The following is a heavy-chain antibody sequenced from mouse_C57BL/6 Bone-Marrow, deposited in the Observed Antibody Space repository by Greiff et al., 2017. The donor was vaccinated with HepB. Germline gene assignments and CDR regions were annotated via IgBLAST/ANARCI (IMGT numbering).Heavy chain of an antibody. CDR3: ARDEKVAY. V-gene: IGHV3-6*01. Sequence: DVKLQESGPGLVKPSQSLSLTCSVTGYSITSGYYWNWIRQFPGNKLEWMGYISYDGSNNYNPSLKNRISITRDTSKNQFFLKLNSVTTEDTATYYCARDEKVAYWGQGTLVTVSA. CDR1: GYSITSGYY. J-gene: IGHJ3*01. CDR2: ISYDGSN.